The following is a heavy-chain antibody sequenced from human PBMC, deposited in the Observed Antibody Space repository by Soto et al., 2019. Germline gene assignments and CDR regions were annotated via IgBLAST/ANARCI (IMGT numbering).Heavy chain of an antibody. V-gene: IGHV4-39*01. CDR1: GGSISSSSYY. CDR2: IYYSGST. CDR3: ARPRSPFSGSYWSNWFDP. D-gene: IGHD1-26*01. J-gene: IGHJ5*02. Sequence: QLQLQESGPGLVKPSETLSLTCTVSGGSISSSSYYWGWIRQPPGKGLEWIGSIYYSGSTYYNPSLKSRVTISVDTSKNQFSLKLSSVTAADTAVYYCARPRSPFSGSYWSNWFDPWGQGTLVTVSS.